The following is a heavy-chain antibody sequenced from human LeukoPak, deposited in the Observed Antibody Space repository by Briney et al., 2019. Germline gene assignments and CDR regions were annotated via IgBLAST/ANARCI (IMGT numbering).Heavy chain of an antibody. Sequence: GGSLRLSCAASGFTFSNYWMTWVRQAPGKGLERVAQIKHDGSEHYYVDSVKGRFTISRDNAKNSLYLQMNSLRADDTAVYYCARDQTPFVWGQGILVTVSS. J-gene: IGHJ4*02. CDR1: GFTFSNYW. CDR3: ARDQTPFV. CDR2: IKHDGSEH. V-gene: IGHV3-7*01.